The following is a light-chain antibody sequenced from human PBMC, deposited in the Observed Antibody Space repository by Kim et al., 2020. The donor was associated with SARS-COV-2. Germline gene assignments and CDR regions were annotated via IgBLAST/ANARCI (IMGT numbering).Light chain of an antibody. CDR3: NSRDSSGNHLV. CDR1: SLRSYY. Sequence: SSELTQDPAVSVALGQTVRITCQGDSLRSYYASWYQQKPGQAPVLVIYGKNNRPSGIPDRFSGSSSGNTASLTITGAQAEDEADYYCNSRDSSGNHLVFGGETQLTVL. J-gene: IGLJ2*01. CDR2: GKN. V-gene: IGLV3-19*01.